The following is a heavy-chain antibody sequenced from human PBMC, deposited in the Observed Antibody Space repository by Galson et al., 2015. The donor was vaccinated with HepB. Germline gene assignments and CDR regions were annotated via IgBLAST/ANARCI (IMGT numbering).Heavy chain of an antibody. V-gene: IGHV3-48*04. J-gene: IGHJ4*02. CDR3: ARDRGYYFDY. CDR1: GFTFSTYS. Sequence: LRLSCAASGFTFSTYSMNWVRQAPGKGLEWVSYISSSRSTKYYADSVKGRFTISRDNAKNSLYLQMNSLRAEDTAVYYCARDRGYYFDYWGQGTLVTVSS. CDR2: ISSSRSTK.